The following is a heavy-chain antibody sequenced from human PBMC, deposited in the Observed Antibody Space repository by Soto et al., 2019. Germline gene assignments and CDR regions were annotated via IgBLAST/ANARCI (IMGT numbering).Heavy chain of an antibody. CDR1: GGTFSSYA. V-gene: IGHV1-69*13. J-gene: IGHJ6*02. Sequence: GASLKVSCKASGGTFSSYAISWVRQAPGQGLEWMGGIIPIFGTANYAQKFQGRVTITADESTSTAYMELSSLRSEDTAVYYCAFAETGGVVVAAIEGYYYYYGMDVWGQGTTVTVSS. CDR2: IIPIFGTA. D-gene: IGHD2-15*01. CDR3: AFAETGGVVVAAIEGYYYYYGMDV.